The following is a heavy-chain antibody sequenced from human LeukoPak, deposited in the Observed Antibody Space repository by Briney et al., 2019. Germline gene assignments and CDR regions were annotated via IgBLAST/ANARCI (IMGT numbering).Heavy chain of an antibody. CDR1: GGSISSGSYY. V-gene: IGHV4-61*02. CDR3: ARDRWGQNWFDP. D-gene: IGHD4-23*01. J-gene: IGHJ5*02. CDR2: IYTSGST. Sequence: PSETLSLTCTVSGGSISSGSYYWSWIRQPAGKGLEWIGRIYTSGSTNYNPSLKSRVTISVDTSKNQFSLKLSSVTAADTAVYYCARDRWGQNWFDPWGQGTLVTVSS.